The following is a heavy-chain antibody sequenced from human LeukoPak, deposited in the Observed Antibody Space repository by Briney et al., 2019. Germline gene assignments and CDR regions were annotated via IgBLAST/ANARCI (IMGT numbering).Heavy chain of an antibody. J-gene: IGHJ6*02. Sequence: GGSLRLSCAASGFTFNTYVMTWVRQAPGKGLEWVSALSGGGGSAYYTDSVKGRFTISRDNSNDTLFLQMNSLRAEDTALYYCAKDGATGGMDVWGQGTTVTVSS. CDR1: GFTFNTYV. CDR2: LSGGGGSA. V-gene: IGHV3-23*01. D-gene: IGHD1-1*01. CDR3: AKDGATGGMDV.